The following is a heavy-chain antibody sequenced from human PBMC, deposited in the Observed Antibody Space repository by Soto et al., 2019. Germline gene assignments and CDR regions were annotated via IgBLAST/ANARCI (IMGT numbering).Heavy chain of an antibody. J-gene: IGHJ4*02. CDR3: TRDYDPLHFDY. CDR2: IRSKAYGGTT. Sequence: GSLRLSCTASGFTFGDYAMSWVRQAPGKGLEWVGFIRSKAYGGTTEYAASVKGRFTISRDDSKSIAYLQMNSLKTEDTAVYYCTRDYDPLHFDYWGQGTLVTVSS. CDR1: GFTFGDYA. V-gene: IGHV3-49*04. D-gene: IGHD5-12*01.